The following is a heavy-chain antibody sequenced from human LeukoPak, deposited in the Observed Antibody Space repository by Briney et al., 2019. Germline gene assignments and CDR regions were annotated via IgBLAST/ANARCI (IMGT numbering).Heavy chain of an antibody. CDR2: IIPIFGTA. Sequence: ASVKVSCKASGGTFSSYAISWVRQAPGQGLEWMGGIIPIFGTANYAQKFQGRVTITADKSTSTAYMELSSLRSEDTAVYYCTRDGWGYCGNTNCFDYWGQGTLVTVSS. CDR3: TRDGWGYCGNTNCFDY. J-gene: IGHJ4*02. CDR1: GGTFSSYA. V-gene: IGHV1-69*06. D-gene: IGHD2-2*01.